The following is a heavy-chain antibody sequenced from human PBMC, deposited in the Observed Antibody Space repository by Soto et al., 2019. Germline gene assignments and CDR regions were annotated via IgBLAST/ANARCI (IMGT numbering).Heavy chain of an antibody. Sequence: ASVKVSCKASGYTFTSYAMHWVRQAPGQRLEWMGWINAGNGNTKYSQKFQGRVTITRDTSASTAYMELSSLRSEDTAVYYCARDFGVVVKKYSFDYWGQGTLVTVSS. CDR2: INAGNGNT. D-gene: IGHD3-3*01. CDR3: ARDFGVVVKKYSFDY. J-gene: IGHJ4*02. CDR1: GYTFTSYA. V-gene: IGHV1-3*01.